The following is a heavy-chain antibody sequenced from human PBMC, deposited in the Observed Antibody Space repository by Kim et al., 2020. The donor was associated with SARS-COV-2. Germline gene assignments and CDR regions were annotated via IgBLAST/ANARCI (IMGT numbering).Heavy chain of an antibody. CDR3: ARSGDSSRLVP. D-gene: IGHD6-13*01. V-gene: IGHV3-21*01. J-gene: IGHJ5*02. Sequence: SYAESGKGRFTITRNSAKKYLYLQLNSLRAEDTAVYYCARSGDSSRLVPWGQGTLVTVSS.